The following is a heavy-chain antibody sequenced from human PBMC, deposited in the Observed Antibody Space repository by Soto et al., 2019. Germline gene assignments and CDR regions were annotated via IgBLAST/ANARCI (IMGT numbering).Heavy chain of an antibody. D-gene: IGHD3-22*01. CDR3: ANRDTSTLIVVTQSALDV. V-gene: IGHV3-23*01. Sequence: EVQLLESGGGLVQPGGSVRLSCAASGFSFSTYGMGWFPEPPGKGLEWVSGISGSGGDTYYADSVKGRVTISRDNAKNTLYQRMNSLRAEDTAVYYYANRDTSTLIVVTQSALDVWCQGKVVTV. CDR2: ISGSGGDT. CDR1: GFSFSTYG. J-gene: IGHJ3*01.